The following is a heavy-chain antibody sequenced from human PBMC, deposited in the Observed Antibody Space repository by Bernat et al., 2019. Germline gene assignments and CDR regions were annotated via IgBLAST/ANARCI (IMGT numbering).Heavy chain of an antibody. V-gene: IGHV4-30-4*01. CDR2: IYYSGST. Sequence: QVQLQESCPGLVKPSQTLSLTCTVSGCSISSGDEYWSWIRQSPGKGLEWIGYIYYSGSTYYNPSLKSRVTISVDTSKSQFSLNMRSVTAADTAVYYCARLAYGDYVADYWGQGTLVTVSS. J-gene: IGHJ4*02. D-gene: IGHD4-17*01. CDR1: GCSISSGDEY. CDR3: ARLAYGDYVADY.